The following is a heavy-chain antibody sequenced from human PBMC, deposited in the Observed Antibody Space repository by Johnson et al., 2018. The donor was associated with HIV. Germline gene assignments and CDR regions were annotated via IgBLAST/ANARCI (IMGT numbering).Heavy chain of an antibody. V-gene: IGHV3-30-3*01. D-gene: IGHD3-22*01. J-gene: IGHJ3*02. Sequence: QVQLVESGGGLIQPGGSLRLSCAASGFTFSSYTIHWVRQAPGKGLEWVAVISYDGSNKYYADSVKGRFTISSDNSTNTLYLQMNSLRAENTAVYYCAREHRYYYDSSGYGGAFDIWGQGTMVTVSS. CDR3: AREHRYYYDSSGYGGAFDI. CDR1: GFTFSSYT. CDR2: ISYDGSNK.